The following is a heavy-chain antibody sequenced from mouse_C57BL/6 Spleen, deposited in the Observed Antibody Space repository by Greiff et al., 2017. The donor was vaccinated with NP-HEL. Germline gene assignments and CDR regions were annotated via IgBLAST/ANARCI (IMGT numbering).Heavy chain of an antibody. Sequence: QVQLQQSGAELVKPGASVKLSCKASGYPLPGFPFPWVKRRSGRGLGGIGWFYPGSGSIKYNEKFKGKATLTADKSSSTVYMELSRLTSEDSAVYFCARHEGYYYGSSYDYWGQGTTLTVSS. D-gene: IGHD1-1*01. CDR2: FYPGSGSI. CDR3: ARHEGYYYGSSYDY. J-gene: IGHJ2*01. CDR1: GYPLPGFP. V-gene: IGHV1-62-2*01.